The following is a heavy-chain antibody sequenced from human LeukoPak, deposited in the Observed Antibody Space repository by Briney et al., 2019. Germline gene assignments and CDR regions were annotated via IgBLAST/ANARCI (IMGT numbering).Heavy chain of an antibody. Sequence: SETLSLTCAVYGGSFSGYYWSWIRQPAGKGLEWIGRIYTSGSTNYNPSLKSRVTMSVDTSKNQFSLKLSSVTAADTAVYYCARDPPYGGYDGWGQGTLVNVSS. J-gene: IGHJ4*02. CDR2: IYTSGST. V-gene: IGHV4-4*07. D-gene: IGHD5-12*01. CDR1: GGSFSGYY. CDR3: ARDPPYGGYDG.